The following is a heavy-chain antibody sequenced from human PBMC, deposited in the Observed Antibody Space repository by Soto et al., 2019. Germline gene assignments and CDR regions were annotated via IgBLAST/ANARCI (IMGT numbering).Heavy chain of an antibody. J-gene: IGHJ4*02. V-gene: IGHV3-30-3*01. CDR3: ARSSEQWLVLGSDY. D-gene: IGHD6-19*01. CDR2: ISYDGSNK. CDR1: GFTFSIYA. Sequence: QVQLVESGGGVVQPGRSLRLSCAASGFTFSIYAMHWVRQAPGKGLEWVAVISYDGSNKYYAASVKGRFTISRDNSKNTLYLQMNSLRAEDTAVYYCARSSEQWLVLGSDYWGQGTLVTVSS.